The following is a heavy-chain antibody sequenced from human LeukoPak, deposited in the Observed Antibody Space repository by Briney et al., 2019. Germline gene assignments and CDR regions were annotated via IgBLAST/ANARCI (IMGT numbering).Heavy chain of an antibody. D-gene: IGHD3-22*01. CDR1: GGSISSYY. CDR2: IYYSGST. J-gene: IGHJ4*02. V-gene: IGHV4-59*01. CDR3: ARDSDYYDSSGYYDY. Sequence: SETLSLTCTVSGGSISSYYWSWIRQPPGKGLEWIGYIYYSGSTNYNPSLRSQVTISVDTSKNQFSLKLSSVTAADTAVYYRARDSDYYDSSGYYDYWGQGTLVTVSS.